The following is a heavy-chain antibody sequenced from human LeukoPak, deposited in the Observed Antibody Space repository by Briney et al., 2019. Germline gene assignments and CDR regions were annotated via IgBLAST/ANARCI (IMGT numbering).Heavy chain of an antibody. CDR1: GYTFTGYY. CDR3: ARDIASTSDGSDY. D-gene: IGHD6-13*01. J-gene: IGHJ4*02. Sequence: GASVKVSCKAFGYTFTGYYIHWVRQAPGQGLEWLGWINPDSGGTNYAQKFQGRVTATRDTSISTAYMDLSSLRSDDTAVYYCARDIASTSDGSDYWGQGTLVTVSS. CDR2: INPDSGGT. V-gene: IGHV1-2*02.